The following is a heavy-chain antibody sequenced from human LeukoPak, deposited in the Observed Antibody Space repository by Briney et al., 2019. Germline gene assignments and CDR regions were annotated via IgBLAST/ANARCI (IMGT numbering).Heavy chain of an antibody. J-gene: IGHJ4*02. CDR2: MNPNSGNT. V-gene: IGHV1-8*01. CDR3: AIRTPVDIVATLGERVKKGLDY. D-gene: IGHD5-12*01. CDR1: GYTFTSYD. Sequence: GASVKVSCKASGYTFTSYDINWLRQATGQGREWMGWMNPNSGNTGYAQKFQGRVTMTRNTSMSTAYMELSSLRSEDTAVYYCAIRTPVDIVATLGERVKKGLDYWGQGTLVTVSS.